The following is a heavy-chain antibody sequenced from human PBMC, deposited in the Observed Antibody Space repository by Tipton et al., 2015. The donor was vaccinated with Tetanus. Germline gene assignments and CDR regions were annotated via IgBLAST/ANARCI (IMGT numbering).Heavy chain of an antibody. CDR2: ISSSSSYI. CDR1: GFTFSSYS. CDR3: ARDNLLGGSGSYFDY. Sequence: AASGFTFSSYSMNWVRQAPGKGLEWVSSISSSSSYIYYADSVKGRFTISRDNAKNSLYLQMNSLRAEDTAVYYCARDNLLGGSGSYFDYWGQGTLVTVSS. J-gene: IGHJ4*02. D-gene: IGHD3-10*01. V-gene: IGHV3-21*01.